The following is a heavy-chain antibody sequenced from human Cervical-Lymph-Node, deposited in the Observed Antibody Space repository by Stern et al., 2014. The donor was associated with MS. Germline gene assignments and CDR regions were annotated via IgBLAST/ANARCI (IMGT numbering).Heavy chain of an antibody. D-gene: IGHD6-19*01. CDR1: GFTFSSYS. V-gene: IGHV3-21*01. J-gene: IGHJ6*02. Sequence: EVQLLESGGGLVKPGGSLRLSCAASGFTFSSYSMNWVRQAPGKGLEWVSSISSSSSYIYYADSVKGRFTISRDNAKNSLYLQMNSLRAEDTAVYYCVAVAGTGYYYYGMDVWGQGTTVTVSS. CDR2: ISSSSSYI. CDR3: VAVAGTGYYYYGMDV.